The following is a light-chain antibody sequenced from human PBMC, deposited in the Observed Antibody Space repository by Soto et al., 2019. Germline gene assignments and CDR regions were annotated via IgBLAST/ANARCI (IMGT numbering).Light chain of an antibody. J-gene: IGKJ1*01. Sequence: DLPMTQSPSSLSASVGDRVTITCRASQSISSYLNWYQQKPGKAPKLLIYAASSLQSGVPSRFSGSGSGTDFTLTISSLQPEDFATYYCQQSYSLTFGQGTKVEIK. CDR2: AAS. CDR1: QSISSY. CDR3: QQSYSLT. V-gene: IGKV1-39*01.